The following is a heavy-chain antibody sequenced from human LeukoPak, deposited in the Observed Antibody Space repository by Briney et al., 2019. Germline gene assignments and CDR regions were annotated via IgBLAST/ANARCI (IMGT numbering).Heavy chain of an antibody. CDR1: GYTFTSYW. V-gene: IGHV5-51*01. Sequence: GESLKISCQAAGYTFTSYWIGWVRQMPGKGLECMGIIYPDDSDTTYSPSFQGQVTISADKSFSTAYLQWSSLKASDTAIYYCARLGGDTFYFGSASYPNWYFDLWGRGTLVTVSS. CDR2: IYPDDSDT. D-gene: IGHD3-10*01. J-gene: IGHJ2*01. CDR3: ARLGGDTFYFGSASYPNWYFDL.